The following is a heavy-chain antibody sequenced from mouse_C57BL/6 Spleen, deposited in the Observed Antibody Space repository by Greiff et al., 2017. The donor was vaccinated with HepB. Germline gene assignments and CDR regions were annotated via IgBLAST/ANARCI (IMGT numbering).Heavy chain of an antibody. Sequence: VQLQQSGPELVKPGASVKISCKASGYSFTGYYMNWVKQSPEKSLEWIGEINPSTGGTTYNQKFKAKATLTVDKSSSTAYMQLKSLTSEDSAVDYCESLYGSSYDWYFDVWGTGTTVTVSS. D-gene: IGHD1-1*01. CDR3: ESLYGSSYDWYFDV. J-gene: IGHJ1*03. CDR1: GYSFTGYY. V-gene: IGHV1-42*01. CDR2: INPSTGGT.